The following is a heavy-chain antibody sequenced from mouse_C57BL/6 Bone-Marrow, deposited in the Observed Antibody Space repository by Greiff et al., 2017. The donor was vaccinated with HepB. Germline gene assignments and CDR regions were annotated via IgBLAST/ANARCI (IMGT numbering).Heavy chain of an antibody. Sequence: VMLVESGPELVRPGASVKISCKAPGYTFTSHWMQWVRQRPGQGLEWIGEIFPGSGSTYYNEKFKGKATLTVDTSYSTAYMQLSSLTSEDSAVYFCAREDYGSPWFAYWGQGTLVTVSA. CDR3: AREDYGSPWFAY. D-gene: IGHD1-1*01. CDR1: GYTFTSHW. V-gene: IGHV1-56*01. J-gene: IGHJ3*01. CDR2: IFPGSGST.